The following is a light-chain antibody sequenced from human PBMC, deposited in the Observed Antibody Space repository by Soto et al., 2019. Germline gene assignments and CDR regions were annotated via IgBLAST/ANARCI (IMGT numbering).Light chain of an antibody. Sequence: EIGLTQSPGTLSLSPGERATLSCMAGHSVGSAYLAWYQQKPGQAPRLLIYGASYRAAGIPDRFSGSGSGTDFTLTISRLEPEDFAVYYCQQYGSSPFTFGQGTRLEIK. CDR2: GAS. CDR1: HSVGSAY. CDR3: QQYGSSPFT. V-gene: IGKV3-20*01. J-gene: IGKJ5*01.